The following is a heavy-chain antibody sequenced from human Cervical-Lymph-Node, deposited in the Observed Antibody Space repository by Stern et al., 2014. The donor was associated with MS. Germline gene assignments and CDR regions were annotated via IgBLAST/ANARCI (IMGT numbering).Heavy chain of an antibody. Sequence: QITLKESGPTLVKPTQTLTLTCTFSGFSLSTSGVGVGWIRQPPGKALEWLALLYWDDDKRYSPSLKSRLTITKDTSKNQVVLTMTNMDPVDTATYYCARGWFGELWNYFDYWGQGTLVTVSS. CDR2: LYWDDDK. V-gene: IGHV2-5*02. CDR3: ARGWFGELWNYFDY. CDR1: GFSLSTSGVG. J-gene: IGHJ4*02. D-gene: IGHD3-10*01.